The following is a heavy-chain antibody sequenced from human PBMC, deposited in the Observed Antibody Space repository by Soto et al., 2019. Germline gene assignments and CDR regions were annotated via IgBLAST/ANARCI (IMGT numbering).Heavy chain of an antibody. D-gene: IGHD6-6*01. J-gene: IGHJ6*02. V-gene: IGHV1-8*01. CDR3: ARGFWWYRGSWAVMDV. CDR2: MNPNSGNT. CDR1: GYTFTSYD. Sequence: ASVKVSCKASGYTFTSYDINWVRQATGQRLEWMGWMNPNSGNTGYAQKFQGRVTMTRNTSISTAYMELSSLGSEDTAVVYFARGFWWYRGSWAVMDVWGQGTTVTVSS.